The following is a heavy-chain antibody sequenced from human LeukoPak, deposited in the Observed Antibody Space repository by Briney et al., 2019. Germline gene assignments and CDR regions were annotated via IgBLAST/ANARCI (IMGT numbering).Heavy chain of an antibody. CDR2: IGASGADT. D-gene: IGHD4-17*01. CDR3: ARVRYGELDV. J-gene: IGHJ6*02. V-gene: IGHV3-23*01. Sequence: GGSLRLSCAASGFTFTNYAMTWVRQAPGKGLEWVSVIGASGADTYYSDSVKGRFTVSRDNSQNTLFLHMSSLRGEDTAVYYCARVRYGELDVWGQGTTVTVSS. CDR1: GFTFTNYA.